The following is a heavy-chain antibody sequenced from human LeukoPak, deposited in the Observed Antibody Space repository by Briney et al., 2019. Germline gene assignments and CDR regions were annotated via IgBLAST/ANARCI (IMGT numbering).Heavy chain of an antibody. D-gene: IGHD6-13*01. CDR2: ISGSGGST. J-gene: IGHJ6*03. CDR1: GFTFSSYA. Sequence: HPGGSLRLSCAASGFTFSSYAMSWVRQAPGKGLEWVSAISGSGGSTYYADSVRGRFTISRDNSKNTLYLQMNSLRAEDTAVYYCAKLSGYSSSWSYYYYYYMDVWGKGTTVTVSS. CDR3: AKLSGYSSSWSYYYYYYMDV. V-gene: IGHV3-23*01.